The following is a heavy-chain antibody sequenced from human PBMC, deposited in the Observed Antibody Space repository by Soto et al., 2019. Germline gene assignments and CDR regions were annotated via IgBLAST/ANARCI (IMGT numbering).Heavy chain of an antibody. Sequence: PSETLSLTCTVSGGSINSGSYYWGWIRQPPGKGLEWIGYIYYSGSTYYNPSLKSRVTISVDTSKNQFSLKLSSVTAADTAVYNCARGFLELGFDYWGQGTLVTVSS. CDR1: GGSINSGSYY. CDR3: ARGFLELGFDY. D-gene: IGHD1-7*01. J-gene: IGHJ4*02. V-gene: IGHV4-30-4*08. CDR2: IYYSGST.